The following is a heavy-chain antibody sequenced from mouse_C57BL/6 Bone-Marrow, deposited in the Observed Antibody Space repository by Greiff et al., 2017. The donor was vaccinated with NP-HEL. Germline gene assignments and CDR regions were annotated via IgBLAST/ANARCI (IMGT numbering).Heavy chain of an antibody. Sequence: EVKVVESGGGLVKPGGSLKLSCAASGFTFSDYGMHWVRQAPEKGLEWVAYISSGSSTIYYADTVKGRFTISRDNAKNTLFLQMTSLRSEDTAMYYCASYYGPWFAYWGQGTLVTVSA. CDR1: GFTFSDYG. CDR3: ASYYGPWFAY. D-gene: IGHD2-1*01. J-gene: IGHJ3*01. V-gene: IGHV5-17*01. CDR2: ISSGSSTI.